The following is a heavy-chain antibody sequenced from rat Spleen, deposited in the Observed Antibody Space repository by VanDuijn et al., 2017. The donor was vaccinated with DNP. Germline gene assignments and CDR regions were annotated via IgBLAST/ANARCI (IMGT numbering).Heavy chain of an antibody. V-gene: IGHV5S13*01. J-gene: IGHJ2*01. CDR1: GFTFSDYN. CDR2: ISSGGDIT. CDR3: ARPDA. Sequence: EVQLVESGGGLVQPGRSLKLSCADLGFTFSDYNMAWVRQAPKKGLEWVASISSGGDITYYRDSVKGRFTISRDNAQNTQYLQMDSLRSEDTATYYCARPDAWGQGVMVTVSS.